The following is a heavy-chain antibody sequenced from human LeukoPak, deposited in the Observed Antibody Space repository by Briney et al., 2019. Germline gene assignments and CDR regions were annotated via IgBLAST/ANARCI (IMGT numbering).Heavy chain of an antibody. Sequence: ASVKDSCKASGYTFTNYGISWVRQAPGQGLEWMGWIRAYNGNTNYAENLQGTVTMTTHKSPNTAYMALRSLISDDAAVYYCARDLVPTGGRPGSSDYWGQGTLVTVSS. CDR2: IRAYNGNT. CDR3: ARDLVPTGGRPGSSDY. CDR1: GYTFTNYG. D-gene: IGHD2-15*01. J-gene: IGHJ4*02. V-gene: IGHV1-18*01.